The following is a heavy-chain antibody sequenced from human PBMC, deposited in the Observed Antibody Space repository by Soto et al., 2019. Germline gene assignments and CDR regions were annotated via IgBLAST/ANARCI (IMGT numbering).Heavy chain of an antibody. V-gene: IGHV4-59*01. D-gene: IGHD3-10*01. CDR2: IYYSGST. J-gene: IGHJ4*02. Sequence: SETLSLTCTVSGGSISSYYWSWIRQPPGKGLEWIGYIYYSGSTNYNPSLKSRVTISVDTSKNQFSLKLSSVTAADTAVYYCARGYGSGSRVGDWGQGTLVTVSS. CDR1: GGSISSYY. CDR3: ARGYGSGSRVGD.